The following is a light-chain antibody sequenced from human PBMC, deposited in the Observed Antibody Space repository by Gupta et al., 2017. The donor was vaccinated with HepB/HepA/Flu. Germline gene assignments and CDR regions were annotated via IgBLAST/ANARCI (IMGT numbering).Light chain of an antibody. V-gene: IGKV1-17*01. CDR2: AAP. Sequence: DIQMTQSPSSLSASVGDRVTITCRASQGIGNNLGWFQQKPGKAPKRLIYAAPSLQSGVPSRFSGSGSGTEFSLTISSLQPEDFATYYCLQHNSYPRTFGQGTKVEIK. CDR3: LQHNSYPRT. CDR1: QGIGNN. J-gene: IGKJ1*01.